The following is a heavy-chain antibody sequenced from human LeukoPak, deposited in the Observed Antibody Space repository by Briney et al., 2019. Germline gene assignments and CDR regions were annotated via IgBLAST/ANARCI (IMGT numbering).Heavy chain of an antibody. D-gene: IGHD2-15*01. CDR3: ARRDIVVVVSASDY. CDR2: ITASGDST. J-gene: IGHJ4*02. Sequence: GGSLRLSCAASGFTFDDYVMIWDRQAPGKGLEWVSGITASGDSTYYGDSVKGRFTMSRDNSKNTVYLQMNSLRVDDTAVYYCARRDIVVVVSASDYWGQGTLVTVSS. V-gene: IGHV3-23*01. CDR1: GFTFDDYV.